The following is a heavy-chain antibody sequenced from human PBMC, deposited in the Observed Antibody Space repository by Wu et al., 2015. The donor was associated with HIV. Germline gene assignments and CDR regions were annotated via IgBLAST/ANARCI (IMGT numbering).Heavy chain of an antibody. CDR1: GYTFTGHY. CDR3: ARVXSAWPSGAFDI. CDR2: INPNSGGT. Sequence: QVQLVQSGAEVKKPGASVKVSCKASGYTFTGHYLHWVRQAPGQGLEWMGSINPNSGGTNYAQKFQGRVTLSRDTYIRTAYMQLSRLIFDDTAVYYCARVXSAWPSGAFDIWAKGPWSPSLQ. V-gene: IGHV1-2*02. J-gene: IGHJ3*02. D-gene: IGHD6-19*01.